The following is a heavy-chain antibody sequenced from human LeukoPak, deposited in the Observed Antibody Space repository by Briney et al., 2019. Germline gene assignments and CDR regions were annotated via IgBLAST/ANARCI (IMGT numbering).Heavy chain of an antibody. V-gene: IGHV4-39*07. CDR2: IYYSGST. D-gene: IGHD6-19*01. J-gene: IGHJ5*02. CDR1: GGSISSSSYY. CDR3: ARDSGAGSWRGPKNWFDP. Sequence: SETPSLTCTVSGGSISSSSYYWGWIRQPPGKGLEWIGSIYYSGSTYYNPSLKSRVTISVDTSKNQFSLKLSSVTAADTAVYYCARDSGAGSWRGPKNWFDPWGQGTLVTVSS.